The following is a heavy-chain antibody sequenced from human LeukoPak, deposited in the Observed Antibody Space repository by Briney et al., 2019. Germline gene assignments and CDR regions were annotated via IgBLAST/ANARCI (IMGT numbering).Heavy chain of an antibody. CDR1: GYTFTSYG. V-gene: IGHV1-18*01. Sequence: ASVKVSCKASGYTFTSYGISWVRQAPGRGLEWMGWISAYNGNTNYAQKLQGRVTMTTDTSTSTAYMELRSLRSDDTAVYYCARDQRITIFGVVIGLEYFQHWGQGTLVTVSS. CDR3: ARDQRITIFGVVIGLEYFQH. CDR2: ISAYNGNT. J-gene: IGHJ1*01. D-gene: IGHD3-3*01.